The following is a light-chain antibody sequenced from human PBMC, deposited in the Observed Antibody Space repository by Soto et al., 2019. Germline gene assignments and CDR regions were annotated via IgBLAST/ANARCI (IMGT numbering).Light chain of an antibody. V-gene: IGKV3-20*01. CDR2: GAS. CDR1: QSVSSNY. J-gene: IGKJ3*01. Sequence: EIVLTQSPGTLSLSPGERATLSCRASQSVSSNYLAWYRQTPGQAPRLLISGASSRATGIPDRFSGSGSGTDFTLTISRLEPADFAVYYCQLYDSSSLFSFGPGTKVEVK. CDR3: QLYDSSSLFS.